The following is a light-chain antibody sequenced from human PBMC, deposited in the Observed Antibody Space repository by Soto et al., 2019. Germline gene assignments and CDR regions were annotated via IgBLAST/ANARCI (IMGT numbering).Light chain of an antibody. J-gene: IGKJ1*01. CDR1: QSISNW. CDR2: LAS. V-gene: IGKV1-5*03. Sequence: DTPMTQSPSTLSASVGDRVTITCRASQSISNWLAWYQQRPGKAPKLLIYLASSLEGGVPSRFSGSGSGTEFTLTISSLQPDDFATYYCQHYNSYSWTFGQGTKVEIK. CDR3: QHYNSYSWT.